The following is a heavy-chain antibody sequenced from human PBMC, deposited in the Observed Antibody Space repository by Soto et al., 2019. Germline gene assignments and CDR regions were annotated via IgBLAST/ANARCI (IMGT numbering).Heavy chain of an antibody. V-gene: IGHV3-23*01. D-gene: IGHD2-8*01. Sequence: LRLSCAASGFTFRNNVLSWVRQAPGKGLDWVSGITGSGRDTYYVDSVKGRFTISRDNSKNMVFLQMNSLRAEDTALYYCAKNGLDNSPSAIDSWGPGTLVTVSS. CDR1: GFTFRNNV. J-gene: IGHJ4*02. CDR3: AKNGLDNSPSAIDS. CDR2: ITGSGRDT.